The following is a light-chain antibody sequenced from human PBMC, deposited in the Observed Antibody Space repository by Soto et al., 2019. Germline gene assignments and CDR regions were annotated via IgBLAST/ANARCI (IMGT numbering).Light chain of an antibody. Sequence: DIQMTQSPSTLSGSVGDRVTITCRASQTISSWLAWYQQKPGKAPKLLIYKASTLKSGVPSRCSGSGAGTEFTLTISSLQPDDFATYYGQHYNSYSEAFGQGTKVDIK. V-gene: IGKV1-5*03. CDR2: KAS. J-gene: IGKJ1*01. CDR1: QTISSW. CDR3: QHYNSYSEA.